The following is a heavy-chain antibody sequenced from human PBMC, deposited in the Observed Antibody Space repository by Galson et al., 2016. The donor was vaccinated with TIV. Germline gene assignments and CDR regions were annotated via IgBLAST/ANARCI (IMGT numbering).Heavy chain of an antibody. CDR3: AKDRNTAFDTHYSYYGLDV. CDR1: GGTFGSFV. CDR2: IIPLFGSA. J-gene: IGHJ6*02. V-gene: IGHV1-69*13. Sequence: SVKVSCKASGGTFGSFVFNWVRQAPEQGPEWMGDIIPLFGSANYAQKFQGRVTITADESTSTAYMELSSLRSEDTAVYYCAKDRNTAFDTHYSYYGLDVWGQGTTVIVSS. D-gene: IGHD5-18*01.